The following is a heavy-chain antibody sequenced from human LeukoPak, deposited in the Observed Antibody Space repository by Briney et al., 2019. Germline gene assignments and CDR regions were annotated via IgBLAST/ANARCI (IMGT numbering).Heavy chain of an antibody. CDR1: GLTFSSYW. D-gene: IGHD6-13*01. Sequence: GGSLRLSCAASGLTFSSYWMHWVRQAPGKGLEWVAVIWYDGSKKYYADSVKGRFTISRDNSKNMLYLQMNSLRAEDTAVYYCARDGKPGIAIYYYGMDVWGQGTTVTVSS. J-gene: IGHJ6*02. V-gene: IGHV3-33*08. CDR2: IWYDGSKK. CDR3: ARDGKPGIAIYYYGMDV.